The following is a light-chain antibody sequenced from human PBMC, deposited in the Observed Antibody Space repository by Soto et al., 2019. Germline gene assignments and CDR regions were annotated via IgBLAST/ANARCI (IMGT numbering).Light chain of an antibody. V-gene: IGLV2-14*01. CDR3: SSYTSSSTAWV. CDR2: EVS. J-gene: IGLJ3*02. CDR1: SSDVGGYNY. Sequence: QLVLTQPASVSGSPGQSITISCTGTSSDVGGYNYVSWYQQHPGKAPKLMIYEVSNRPSGVSNRFSGSKSGNTASLTISGLQAEDEADYYCSSYTSSSTAWVFGGGTQLTVL.